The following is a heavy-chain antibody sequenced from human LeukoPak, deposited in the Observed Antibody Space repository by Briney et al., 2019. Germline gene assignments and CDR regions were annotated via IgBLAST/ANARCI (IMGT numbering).Heavy chain of an antibody. V-gene: IGHV3-23*01. J-gene: IGHJ4*02. Sequence: PGGSLRLSCAASGFTFTNYAMSWVRQVPGRGLEWVAVISSGGVGTFYAHSVKGRFTISRDNSKNTLYLQINSLRAEDTAVYYCARHGPGYSSSYSFDYWGQGTLVTVSS. CDR1: GFTFTNYA. CDR3: ARHGPGYSSSYSFDY. CDR2: ISSGGVGT. D-gene: IGHD6-13*01.